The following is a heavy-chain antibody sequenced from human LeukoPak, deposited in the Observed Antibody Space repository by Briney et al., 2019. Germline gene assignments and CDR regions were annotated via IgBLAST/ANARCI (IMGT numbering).Heavy chain of an antibody. CDR2: ISTDGYTT. CDR1: GLAFSAYK. D-gene: IGHD3-3*01. CDR3: AKDQSYYDFWSGYFGPPLSQYGMDV. J-gene: IGHJ6*02. V-gene: IGHV3-74*01. Sequence: GGSLRLSCAASGLAFSAYKMHWVRQAPRKGLVWVSRISTDGYTTDYADFVQGRFTASRDNTKNTWSLEMNSLRAEDTAVYYCAKDQSYYDFWSGYFGPPLSQYGMDVWGQGTTVTVSS.